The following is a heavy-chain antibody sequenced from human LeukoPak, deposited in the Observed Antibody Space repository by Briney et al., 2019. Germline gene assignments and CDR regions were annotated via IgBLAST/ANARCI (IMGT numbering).Heavy chain of an antibody. J-gene: IGHJ6*03. CDR2: MNPNSGNT. Sequence: ASVKVSCKASGYTFTSYDINWVRQATGQGLEWMGWMNPNSGNTGYAQKFQGRVTMTRNTSISTAYMELSSLRSEDTAVYYCARAPLRYCGSTSCYRGIGRYYYYYMDVWGKGTTVTVSS. CDR1: GYTFTSYD. D-gene: IGHD2-2*01. V-gene: IGHV1-8*01. CDR3: ARAPLRYCGSTSCYRGIGRYYYYYMDV.